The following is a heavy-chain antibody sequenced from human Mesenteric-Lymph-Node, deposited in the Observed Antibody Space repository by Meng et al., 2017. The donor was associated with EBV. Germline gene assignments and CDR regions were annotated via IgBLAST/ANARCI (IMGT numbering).Heavy chain of an antibody. J-gene: IGHJ4*02. D-gene: IGHD3-3*01. CDR3: AGRGFYTLFDY. CDR1: GGFMSRSGFY. CDR2: VSYSGTT. Sequence: RHLQDLGPGMLKPSEPLSLTCISAGGFMSRSGFYWGWIRQPPGRGLEWIGRVSYSGTTSYNPSLRSRVTISADTSKNQFSLRLTSLTAADTAIYYCAGRGFYTLFDYWGQGTLVTVSS. V-gene: IGHV4-39*07.